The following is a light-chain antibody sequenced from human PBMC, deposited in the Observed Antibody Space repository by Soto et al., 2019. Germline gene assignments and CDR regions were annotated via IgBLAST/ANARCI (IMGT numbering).Light chain of an antibody. V-gene: IGKV3-20*01. CDR1: RSVSSSY. Sequence: ESVYTPSPGTPSIKPGERATLSCRASRSVSSSYLAWYQQTPGQAPRLLIYGASSRATGIPDRFSGSGSGTDFTLTISRLEPEDFAVYYCQQYGSSPQWTFGQGTKV. CDR3: QQYGSSPQWT. CDR2: GAS. J-gene: IGKJ1*01.